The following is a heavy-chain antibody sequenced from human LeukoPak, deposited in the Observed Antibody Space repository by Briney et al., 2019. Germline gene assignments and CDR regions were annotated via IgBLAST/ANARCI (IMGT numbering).Heavy chain of an antibody. D-gene: IGHD5-24*01. CDR1: GFTFSDYS. CDR2: IGGRGDGI. J-gene: IGHJ4*02. CDR3: TRVGYIDEGIDY. Sequence: GGSLRLSCAASGFTFSDYSMNWVRQAPGKGLEWISYIGGRGDGISYADSVKGRFTISRDNAKNSLYLQMNSLRAEDTAIYYCTRVGYIDEGIDYWGQGTLVTVSS. V-gene: IGHV3-48*04.